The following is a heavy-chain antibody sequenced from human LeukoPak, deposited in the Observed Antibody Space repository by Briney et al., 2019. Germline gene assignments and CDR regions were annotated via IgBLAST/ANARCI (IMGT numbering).Heavy chain of an antibody. V-gene: IGHV3-48*03. Sequence: TGGSLRLSCAASGFTFSSYEMNWVRQAPGKGLEWVSYISGGDTTIYYADSVRGRFTISRDNAKNSLYLQMNSLRAEDTALYYCTRGTGGSAWGQGTLVTVSS. CDR2: ISGGDTTI. CDR3: TRGTGGSA. D-gene: IGHD2-15*01. J-gene: IGHJ5*02. CDR1: GFTFSSYE.